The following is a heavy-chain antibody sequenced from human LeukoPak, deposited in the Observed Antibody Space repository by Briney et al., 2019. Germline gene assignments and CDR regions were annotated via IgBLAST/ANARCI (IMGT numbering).Heavy chain of an antibody. D-gene: IGHD1-14*01. Sequence: SETLSLTCTVSGASINSSNFYWGWIRQPPGKGLEWIGSIYYSGSTYYNPSLKSRVTISVDTSKNQFSLKLSSVTAADTAVYYCASGLTLFDYWGQGTLVTVSS. CDR2: IYYSGST. J-gene: IGHJ4*02. CDR1: GASINSSNFY. CDR3: ASGLTLFDY. V-gene: IGHV4-39*01.